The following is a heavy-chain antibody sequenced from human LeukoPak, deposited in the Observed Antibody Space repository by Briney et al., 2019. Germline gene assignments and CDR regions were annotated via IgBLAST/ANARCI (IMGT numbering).Heavy chain of an antibody. Sequence: PGGSLRLSCAASGFTFSKYDMSCVRQTPGKGLEWVSSISDSGGSTYYADSVKGRLTISRDNSKNTLYLQMTNLRAADTAVYYCAKDLSRAVAADWFDPWDQGSLVTVSS. J-gene: IGHJ5*02. CDR1: GFTFSKYD. D-gene: IGHD6-19*01. CDR2: ISDSGGST. CDR3: AKDLSRAVAADWFDP. V-gene: IGHV3-23*01.